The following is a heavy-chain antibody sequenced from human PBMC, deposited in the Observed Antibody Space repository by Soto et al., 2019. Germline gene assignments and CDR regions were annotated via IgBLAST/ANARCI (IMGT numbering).Heavy chain of an antibody. CDR2: IYYSGTT. CDR1: GGSISRGGYY. D-gene: IGHD4-17*01. J-gene: IGHJ4*02. CDR3: ARDPDYGDYGYYFGY. Sequence: QVQLQESGPGLVKPSETLSLTCTVSGGSISRGGYYWSWIRQHPGKGLEWIGYIYYSGTTYYNPSLETRITMSIDTSKNQFSVKLSSVTAADTAVYYCARDPDYGDYGYYFGYWGQGTLVTVSS. V-gene: IGHV4-31*03.